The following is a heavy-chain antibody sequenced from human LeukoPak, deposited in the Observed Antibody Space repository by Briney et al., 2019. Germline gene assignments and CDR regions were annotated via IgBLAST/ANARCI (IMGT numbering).Heavy chain of an antibody. J-gene: IGHJ4*02. CDR1: GFTFSSYA. V-gene: IGHV3-23*01. D-gene: IGHD5-18*01. CDR2: ISGSGGST. Sequence: GGSLRLSCAASGFTFSSYAMSWVRQAPGKGLEWVSAISGSGGSTYYADSVKGRFTISRDNSKNTLYLQMNSLRAEDTAVYYCARLVVHSYGPGDYWGQGTLVTVSS. CDR3: ARLVVHSYGPGDY.